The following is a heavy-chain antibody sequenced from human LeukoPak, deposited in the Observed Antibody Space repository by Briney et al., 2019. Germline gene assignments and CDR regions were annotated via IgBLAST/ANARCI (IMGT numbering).Heavy chain of an antibody. Sequence: PGGSLRLSCAVSGFTFSSYAMSWVRQAPGKGLEWVSAISGVGGTTYYADSVKGRFTISRDNAKNSLYLQMNSLRADDTAVYYCVRDGGDVSRNHPFDSWGQGALVTVSS. CDR1: GFTFSSYA. J-gene: IGHJ4*02. CDR3: VRDGGDVSRNHPFDS. CDR2: ISGVGGTT. V-gene: IGHV3-23*01. D-gene: IGHD1-14*01.